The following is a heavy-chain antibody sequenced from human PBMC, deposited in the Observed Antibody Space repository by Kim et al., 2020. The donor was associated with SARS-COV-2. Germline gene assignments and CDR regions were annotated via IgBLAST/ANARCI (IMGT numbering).Heavy chain of an antibody. D-gene: IGHD1-26*01. CDR2: ISYDGSHK. J-gene: IGHJ4*02. CDR3: AKSFSGSYFGYDY. CDR1: VFTFNTYG. V-gene: IGHV3-30*18. Sequence: GGSLRLSCAASVFTFNTYGMHWVRQAPGKGLEWVAVISYDGSHKYYEDSVKGRFTISRDNSKNTLYLQMNSLRIEDTAVYYCAKSFSGSYFGYDYWGQGTLVTVS.